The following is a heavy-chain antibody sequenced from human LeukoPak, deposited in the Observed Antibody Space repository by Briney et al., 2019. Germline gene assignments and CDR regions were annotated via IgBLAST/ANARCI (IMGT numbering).Heavy chain of an antibody. CDR2: FDPEDGET. D-gene: IGHD3-22*01. V-gene: IGHV1-24*01. CDR1: GYTLSELS. Sequence: ASVKVSCKFSGYTLSELSIHWVRQSPGKGLEWMGGFDPEDGETIYAQKFQGRVTMTEDTSTDTAYMELSSLRSEDTAVYYCATDKYDSRGPYDSSGYYHFIWGQGTMVTVSS. J-gene: IGHJ3*02. CDR3: ATDKYDSRGPYDSSGYYHFI.